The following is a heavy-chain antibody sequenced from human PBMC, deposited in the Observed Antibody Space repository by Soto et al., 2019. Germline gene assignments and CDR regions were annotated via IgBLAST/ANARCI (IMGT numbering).Heavy chain of an antibody. CDR1: GGTFSSYT. Sequence: ASVKVSCKASGGTFSSYTISWVRQAPGQGLEWMGRIIHILGIANYAQKFQGRVTITADKSTSTAYMELSSLRSEDTAVYYCAHAKADSSYRYRDYWGQGTLVTGS. CDR2: IIHILGIA. J-gene: IGHJ4*02. D-gene: IGHD6-19*01. V-gene: IGHV1-69*02. CDR3: AHAKADSSYRYRDY.